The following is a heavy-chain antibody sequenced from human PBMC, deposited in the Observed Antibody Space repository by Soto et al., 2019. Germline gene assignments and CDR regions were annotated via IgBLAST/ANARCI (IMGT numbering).Heavy chain of an antibody. V-gene: IGHV3-30*18. CDR1: GFTFSSYG. Sequence: QAVGSLRLSCAASGFTFSSYGMHWVRQAPGKGLEWVAVISYDGSNKYYADSVKGRFTISRDNSKNTLYLQMNSLRAEDTAVYYCAKGAGDSSGYYFAYWGQGTLVTVSS. D-gene: IGHD3-22*01. J-gene: IGHJ4*02. CDR3: AKGAGDSSGYYFAY. CDR2: ISYDGSNK.